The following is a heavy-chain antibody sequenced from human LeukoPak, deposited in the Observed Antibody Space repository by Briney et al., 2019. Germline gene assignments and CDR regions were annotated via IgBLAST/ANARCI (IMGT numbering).Heavy chain of an antibody. CDR3: ARASYSGSFPPDY. D-gene: IGHD1-26*01. CDR1: GFTFSSKS. Sequence: GGSLRLSCAVSGFTFSSKSMTWVRQAPGKGLEWVSSISPESRNIYNADSMKGRFTISRDNPKNSLYLQMNSLRAEDTAVYYCARASYSGSFPPDYWGQGTLVTVSS. CDR2: ISPESRNI. J-gene: IGHJ4*02. V-gene: IGHV3-21*01.